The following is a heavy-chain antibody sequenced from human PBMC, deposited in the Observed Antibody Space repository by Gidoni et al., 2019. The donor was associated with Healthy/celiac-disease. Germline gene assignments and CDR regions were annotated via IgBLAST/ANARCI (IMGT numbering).Heavy chain of an antibody. Sequence: GGSLRPSCSTSGFTFSSYWMSWVRQAPGKGLEWVANIKQDGSEKYYVDSVKGRFTISRDNAKNSLYLQMNSLRAEDTAVYYCARVSYDFWSGYHYYFDYWGQGTLVTVSS. D-gene: IGHD3-3*01. CDR3: ARVSYDFWSGYHYYFDY. V-gene: IGHV3-7*01. J-gene: IGHJ4*02. CDR2: IKQDGSEK. CDR1: GFTFSSYW.